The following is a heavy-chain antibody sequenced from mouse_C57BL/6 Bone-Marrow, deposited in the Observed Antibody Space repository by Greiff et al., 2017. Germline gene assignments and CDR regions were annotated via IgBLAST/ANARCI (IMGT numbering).Heavy chain of an antibody. Sequence: EVQVVESGGGLVQSGRSLRLSCATSGFTFSDFYMEWVRQAPGKGLEWIAASRNKANDYTTEYSASVKGRFIVSRDTSQSILYLQMNALRAEDTAIYYCARDSWFAYWGQGTLVTVSA. CDR1: GFTFSDFY. CDR3: ARDSWFAY. V-gene: IGHV7-1*01. J-gene: IGHJ3*01. CDR2: SRNKANDYTT.